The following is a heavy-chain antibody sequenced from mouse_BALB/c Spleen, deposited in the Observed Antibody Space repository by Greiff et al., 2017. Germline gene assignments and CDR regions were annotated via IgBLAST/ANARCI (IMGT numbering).Heavy chain of an antibody. Sequence: EVQLVESGPGLVKPSQSLSLTCSVTGYSITSGYYWNWIRQFPGNKLEWMGYISYDGSNNYNPSLKNRISITRDTSKNQFFLKLNSVTTEDTATYYCARDYYEAMDYWGQGTSVTVSS. J-gene: IGHJ4*01. CDR1: GYSITSGYY. CDR2: ISYDGSN. CDR3: ARDYYEAMDY. D-gene: IGHD2-4*01. V-gene: IGHV3-6*02.